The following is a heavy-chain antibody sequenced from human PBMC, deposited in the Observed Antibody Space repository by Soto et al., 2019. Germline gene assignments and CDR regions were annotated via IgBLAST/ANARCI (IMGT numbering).Heavy chain of an antibody. CDR3: ARGRIQLWDPFDY. V-gene: IGHV4-59*01. D-gene: IGHD5-18*01. J-gene: IGHJ4*02. CDR1: GGSISSYY. CDR2: IYYRGST. Sequence: QVQLQESGPGLVKPSETLSLTCTVSGGSISSYYWSWIRQPPGKGLEWIGYIYYRGSTNYNPSLKSRDTISVDTSKNQCSLKLSSVTDADTAVYYCARGRIQLWDPFDYWGQGTLVTVSS.